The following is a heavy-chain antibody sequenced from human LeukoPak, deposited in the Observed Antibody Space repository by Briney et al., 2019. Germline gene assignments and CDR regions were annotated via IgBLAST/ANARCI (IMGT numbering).Heavy chain of an antibody. Sequence: GGSLRLSCAASGFTFSSYAMSWVRQAPGEGLGWVSAISGSGGSTYYADSVKGRFTISRDNSKNTLYLQMNSLRAEDTAVYYCAKAEVERWLQLYYFDYWGQGTLVTVSS. CDR1: GFTFSSYA. D-gene: IGHD5-24*01. CDR3: AKAEVERWLQLYYFDY. V-gene: IGHV3-23*01. CDR2: ISGSGGST. J-gene: IGHJ4*02.